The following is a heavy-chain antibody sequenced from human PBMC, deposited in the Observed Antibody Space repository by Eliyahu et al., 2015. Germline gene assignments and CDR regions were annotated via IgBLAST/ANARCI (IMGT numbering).Heavy chain of an antibody. D-gene: IGHD3-10*01. Sequence: GLEWIGEINHSGSTNYNPSLKSRVTISVDTSKNQFSLKLSSVTAADTAVYFCARVGGAGSYYKDSYYYMDVWGKGTTVTVSS. CDR2: INHSGST. V-gene: IGHV4-34*01. CDR3: ARVGGAGSYYKDSYYYMDV. J-gene: IGHJ6*03.